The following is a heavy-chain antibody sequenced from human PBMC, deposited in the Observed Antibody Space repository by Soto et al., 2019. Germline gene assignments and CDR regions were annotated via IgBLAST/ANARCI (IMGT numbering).Heavy chain of an antibody. CDR2: INPDGTLK. D-gene: IGHD2-21*02. CDR1: GFALSGYW. CDR3: ARWESGDWYLGI. J-gene: IGHJ4*02. V-gene: IGHV3-7*03. Sequence: EVQLVESGGGLVQPGGSLRLSCAASGFALSGYWMTWVRQAPGKGLEWVASINPDGTLKYYVDSVKGRFTISRDNADNSLFLQMISPGVEDTAVYYCARWESGDWYLGIWGQGTLVTVSS.